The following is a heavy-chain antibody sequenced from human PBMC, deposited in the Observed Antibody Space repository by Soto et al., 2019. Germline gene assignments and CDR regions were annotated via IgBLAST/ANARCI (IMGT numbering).Heavy chain of an antibody. V-gene: IGHV4-39*01. Sequence: SETLSLTCTVSGGSISSSSYYWGWIRQPPGKGLEWIGSIYYSGSTYYNPSLKSRVTISVDTSKNQFSLKLSSVTAADTAVYYCARTWIQLSGDAFDIWGQGTMVTVSS. D-gene: IGHD5-18*01. J-gene: IGHJ3*02. CDR1: GGSISSSSYY. CDR2: IYYSGST. CDR3: ARTWIQLSGDAFDI.